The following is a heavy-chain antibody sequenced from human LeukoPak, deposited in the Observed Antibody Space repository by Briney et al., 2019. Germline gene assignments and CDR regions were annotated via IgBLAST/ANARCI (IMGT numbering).Heavy chain of an antibody. CDR1: QFTFSDYT. J-gene: IGHJ4*02. CDR2: ISTRSDCI. V-gene: IGHV3-21*01. CDR3: ARYVHGVVTSFDY. D-gene: IGHD3-3*01. Sequence: KPGGSLRLSCAASQFTFSDYTMNWVRRAPGKGLEWVSSISTRSDCIYYAESVKGRFTISRDNAKNSLYLQMNSLRAEDTAVYYCARYVHGVVTSFDYWGQGTLVTVSS.